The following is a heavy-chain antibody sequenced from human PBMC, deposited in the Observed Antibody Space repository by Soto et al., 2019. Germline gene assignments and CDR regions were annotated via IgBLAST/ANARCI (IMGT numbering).Heavy chain of an antibody. CDR2: ISAYSGNT. CDR3: ARGDTEYVGKPGWFDP. Sequence: QVQLVQSGAEVKKPGASVKVSCKASGYTFTSYGISWVRQAPGQGLEWMGWISAYSGNTKYGQKLQGRVTLTTDTSTSTASMELWSLRSDDTPVYYCARGDTEYVGKPGWFDPWGQGTLVTVSS. D-gene: IGHD5-18*01. CDR1: GYTFTSYG. V-gene: IGHV1-18*01. J-gene: IGHJ5*02.